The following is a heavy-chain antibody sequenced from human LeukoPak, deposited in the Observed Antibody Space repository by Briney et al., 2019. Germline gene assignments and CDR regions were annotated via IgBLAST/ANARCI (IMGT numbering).Heavy chain of an antibody. J-gene: IGHJ6*03. CDR2: ITSSSTYI. V-gene: IGHV3-21*01. CDR3: ARDPYSGNYGAYYYYYMDV. D-gene: IGHD1-26*01. CDR1: GFTLSSYN. Sequence: GGSLRLSCAASGFTLSSYNMNWVRQAPGKGLEGVSSITSSSTYIYYADSVRGRFTISRDNAKNSLYLQMNSLRAEDTAVYFCARDPYSGNYGAYYYYYMDVWGKGTTVTISS.